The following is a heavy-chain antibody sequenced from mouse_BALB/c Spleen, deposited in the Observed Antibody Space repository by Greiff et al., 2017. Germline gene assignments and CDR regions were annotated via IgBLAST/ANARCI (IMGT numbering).Heavy chain of an antibody. Sequence: VQLQQSGTVLARPGASVKMSCKASGYSFTSYWMHWVKQRPGQGLEWIGAIYPGNSDTSYNQKFKGKAKLTAVTSASTAYMELSSLTNEDSAVYYCTRSAYYGSSSSFDVWGAGTTVTVSS. D-gene: IGHD1-1*01. CDR2: IYPGNSDT. V-gene: IGHV1-5*01. J-gene: IGHJ1*01. CDR3: TRSAYYGSSSSFDV. CDR1: GYSFTSYW.